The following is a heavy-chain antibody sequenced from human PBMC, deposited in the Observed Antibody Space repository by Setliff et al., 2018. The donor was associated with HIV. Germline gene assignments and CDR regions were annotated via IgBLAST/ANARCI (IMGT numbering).Heavy chain of an antibody. J-gene: IGHJ5*02. Sequence: ASVKVSCKTSGYTFTDYFIHWVRQAPGQGLEWMGWIDPNSDDTTYAQNFQGRVTMTIDTSVNTAYLELGRLRTDDTAVYYCARTEYFDFWSGPRGFDPWGQGTLVTVPQ. D-gene: IGHD3-3*01. CDR3: ARTEYFDFWSGPRGFDP. CDR2: IDPNSDDT. V-gene: IGHV1-2*02. CDR1: GYTFTDYF.